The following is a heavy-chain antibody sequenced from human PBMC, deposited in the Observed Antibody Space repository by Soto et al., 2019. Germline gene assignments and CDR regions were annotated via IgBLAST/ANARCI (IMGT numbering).Heavy chain of an antibody. D-gene: IGHD2-2*01. V-gene: IGHV3-74*01. J-gene: IGHJ6*02. CDR2: INSDGSST. CDR3: ARDTVVVPAAIWAYYYYGMDV. Sequence: EVQLVESGGGLVHPGGSLRLSCAASGFTFSSYWMHWVRQAPGKGLVWVSRINSDGSSTSYADSVKGRFTISRDNAKNTLYLQMNSLRAEDTAVYYCARDTVVVPAAIWAYYYYGMDVWGQGTTVTVSS. CDR1: GFTFSSYW.